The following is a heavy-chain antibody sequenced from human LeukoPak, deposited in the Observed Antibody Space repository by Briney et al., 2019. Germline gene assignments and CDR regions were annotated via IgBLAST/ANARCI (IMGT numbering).Heavy chain of an antibody. CDR2: INSDGSST. Sequence: PGGSLRLSCAASGFTFSSYWMHWVRQAPGKGLVWVSRINSDGSSTSYADSVKGRFTISRDNAKNTLYLQMNTLRAEDTAVYYCTRDLGAVAGTFDYWGQGTLVTVSS. D-gene: IGHD6-19*01. V-gene: IGHV3-74*01. J-gene: IGHJ4*02. CDR1: GFTFSSYW. CDR3: TRDLGAVAGTFDY.